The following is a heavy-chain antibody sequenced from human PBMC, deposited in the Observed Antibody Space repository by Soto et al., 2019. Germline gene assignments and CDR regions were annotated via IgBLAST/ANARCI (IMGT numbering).Heavy chain of an antibody. D-gene: IGHD6-6*01. Sequence: VQLVQSGAEVKKPGASVKVSCKASGYTFINYYIHWVRQAPGQGLEWMGVINPNGGSTVYAQKFQGIVPLTRDTSTSTVYVELSSLRSDDTAVYFCVRATAARQRDYSYHYYLHIWGKGTTVTVSS. V-gene: IGHV1-46*03. CDR2: INPNGGST. CDR3: VRATAARQRDYSYHYYLHI. CDR1: GYTFINYY. J-gene: IGHJ6*03.